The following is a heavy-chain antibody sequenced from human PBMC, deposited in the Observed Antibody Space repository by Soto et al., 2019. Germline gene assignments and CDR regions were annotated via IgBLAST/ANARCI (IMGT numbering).Heavy chain of an antibody. CDR1: GFTFPTYA. CDR2: ISASGGT. CDR3: AKRDLVDASPRNFDY. J-gene: IGHJ4*02. D-gene: IGHD3-10*01. V-gene: IGHV3-23*01. Sequence: GGSLRLSCTATGFTFPTYAMSWVRQAPGKGLEWVSAISASGGTFYAASVKGRFTISRDNSKDTLYLQMNSLRAEDTAVYYCAKRDLVDASPRNFDYWGQGTLVTVSS.